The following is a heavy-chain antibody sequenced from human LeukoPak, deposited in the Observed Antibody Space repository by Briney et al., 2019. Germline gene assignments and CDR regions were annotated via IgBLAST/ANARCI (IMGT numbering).Heavy chain of an antibody. CDR1: GYTFTGYY. D-gene: IGHD3-9*01. V-gene: IGHV1-2*04. CDR2: INPNSGGT. Sequence: ASVKVSCKASGYTFTGYYMHWVRQAPGQGLEWMGWINPNSGGTNYAQKFQGWVTMTRDTSISTAYMELSRLRSDDTAVYYCARSLSLILTGAQENWFDPWGQGTLVTVSS. J-gene: IGHJ5*02. CDR3: ARSLSLILTGAQENWFDP.